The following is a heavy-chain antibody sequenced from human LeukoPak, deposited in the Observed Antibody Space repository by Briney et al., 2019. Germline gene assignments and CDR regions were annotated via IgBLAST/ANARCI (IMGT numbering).Heavy chain of an antibody. V-gene: IGHV4-59*01. D-gene: IGHD6-13*01. CDR1: GGSISSYY. Sequence: SETLSLTCTVPGGSISSYYWSWIRQPPGKGLEWIGYIYYSGSTHYNPPLKSRVTISVDTSKNQFSLKLSSVTAADTAVYYCARLKAAAAYYYYYGMDVWGQGTTVTVSS. J-gene: IGHJ6*02. CDR3: ARLKAAAAYYYYYGMDV. CDR2: IYYSGST.